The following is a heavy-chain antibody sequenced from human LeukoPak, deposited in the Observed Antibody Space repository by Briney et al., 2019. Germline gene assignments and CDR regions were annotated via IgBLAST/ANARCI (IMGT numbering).Heavy chain of an antibody. J-gene: IGHJ4*02. CDR1: GFTFSSYT. CDR3: ARGDDYVDY. CDR2: ITTSDGNT. Sequence: AGRSLRLSCAASGFTFSSYTMSWVRQAPGKGLEWVSTITTSDGNTYYADSVKGRFTISRDNAKNSLYLQMNSLRAEDTAVYYCARGDDYVDYRGQGTLVTVSS. V-gene: IGHV3-21*01.